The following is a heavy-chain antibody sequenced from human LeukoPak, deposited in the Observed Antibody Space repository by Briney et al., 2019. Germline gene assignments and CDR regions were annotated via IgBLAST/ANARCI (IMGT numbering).Heavy chain of an antibody. J-gene: IGHJ4*02. CDR2: IYHSGST. Sequence: SETLSLTCTVSGYSISSGYYWGWIRQPPGKGLEWIGSIYHSGSTYYNPSLKSRVTISVDTSKNQFSLKLSSVTAADTAVYYCARDRGIGHFDYWGQGTLVTVSS. CDR3: ARDRGIGHFDY. D-gene: IGHD3-10*01. CDR1: GYSISSGYY. V-gene: IGHV4-38-2*02.